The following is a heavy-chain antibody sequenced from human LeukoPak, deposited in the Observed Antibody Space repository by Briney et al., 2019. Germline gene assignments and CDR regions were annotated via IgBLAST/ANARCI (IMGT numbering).Heavy chain of an antibody. CDR2: IKQDGSEK. V-gene: IGHV3-7*03. CDR3: AKDPRITISGLATSFDY. CDR1: GFTFSSYW. Sequence: GGSLRLSCAASGFTFSSYWMSWVRQAPGKGLEWVANIKQDGSEKYYVDSVKGRFTISRDNAKNSLYLQMNSLRAEDTAVYYCAKDPRITISGLATSFDYWGQGTLVTVSS. J-gene: IGHJ4*02. D-gene: IGHD3-3*01.